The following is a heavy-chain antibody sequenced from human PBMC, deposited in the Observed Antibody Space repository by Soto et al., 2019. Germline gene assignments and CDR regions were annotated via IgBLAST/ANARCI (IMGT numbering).Heavy chain of an antibody. CDR3: ARDDYDILTGYPTNYYFDY. CDR2: IKQDGSEK. D-gene: IGHD3-9*01. V-gene: IGHV3-7*05. Sequence: GGSLRLSCAASGFTFSSYWMSWVRQAPGKGLEWVANIKQDGSEKYYVDSVKGRFTISRDNAKNSLYLQMNSLRAEDTAVYYCARDDYDILTGYPTNYYFDYWGQGTLVTVSS. CDR1: GFTFSSYW. J-gene: IGHJ4*02.